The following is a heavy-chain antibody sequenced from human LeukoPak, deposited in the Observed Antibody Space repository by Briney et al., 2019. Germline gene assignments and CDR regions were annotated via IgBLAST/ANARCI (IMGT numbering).Heavy chain of an antibody. V-gene: IGHV4-4*07. CDR1: GGSISSYY. D-gene: IGHD3-10*01. CDR2: IYTSGST. Sequence: PSETLSLTCTVSGGSISSYYWSWIRQPAGKGLEWIGRIYTSGSTNYNPSLKSRVTMSVDTSKNQFPLKLSSVTAADTAVYYCARVSQGVVWFGELGYFDYWGQGTLVTVSS. CDR3: ARVSQGVVWFGELGYFDY. J-gene: IGHJ4*02.